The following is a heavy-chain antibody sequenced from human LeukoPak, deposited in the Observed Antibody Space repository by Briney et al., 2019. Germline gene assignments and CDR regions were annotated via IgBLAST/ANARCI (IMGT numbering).Heavy chain of an antibody. D-gene: IGHD6-6*01. CDR2: INPNNGGT. CDR3: ARFGRQSGSSSSRLFAFNI. J-gene: IGHJ3*02. CDR1: GYTFTAYY. Sequence: GASVKVSCKASGYTFTAYYIHWVRQAPGQGLEWMGWINPNNGGTNFAQKFQGRVTMTRDTSISAAYMELSSLRSDDAAVYYCARFGRQSGSSSSRLFAFNIWGQGTMVTVSS. V-gene: IGHV1-2*02.